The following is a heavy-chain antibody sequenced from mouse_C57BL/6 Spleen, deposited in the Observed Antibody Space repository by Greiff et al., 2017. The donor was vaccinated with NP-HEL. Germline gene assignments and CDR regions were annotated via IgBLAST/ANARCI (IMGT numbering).Heavy chain of an antibody. CDR3: ARGPITTVAFDY. Sequence: VQLQQPGTELVKPGASVKLSCKASGYTFTSYWMHWVKQRPGQGLEWIGNINPSNGGTNYNEKFKSKATLTVDKSSSTAYMQLSSLTSEDSAVHCCARGPITTVAFDYWGQGTTLTVSS. D-gene: IGHD1-1*01. J-gene: IGHJ2*01. CDR1: GYTFTSYW. V-gene: IGHV1-53*01. CDR2: INPSNGGT.